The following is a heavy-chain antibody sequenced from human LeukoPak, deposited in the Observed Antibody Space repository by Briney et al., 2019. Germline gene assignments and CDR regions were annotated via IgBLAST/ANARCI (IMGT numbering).Heavy chain of an antibody. CDR1: GGSLSGYY. CDR3: ARGLGNWNYSDWFDP. D-gene: IGHD1-7*01. V-gene: IGHV4-34*01. CDR2: INHSGST. J-gene: IGHJ5*02. Sequence: SETLSLTCAVYGGSLSGYYWSWIRQPPGKGLEWIGEINHSGSTNYNPSLKSRVTISVDTSKNQFSLKLSSVTAADTAVYYCARGLGNWNYSDWFDPWGQGTLVTVSS.